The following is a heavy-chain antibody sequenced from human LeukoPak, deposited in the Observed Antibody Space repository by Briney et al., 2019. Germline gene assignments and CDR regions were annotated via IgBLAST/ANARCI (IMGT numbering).Heavy chain of an antibody. J-gene: IGHJ5*02. Sequence: GASVKVSCKASGYTFTSYDINWVRQATGQGLEWMGWMNPHSGNTGYAQKFQGRVTIARNTSISTAYMELRSLRSDDTAVYYCARSHAYYYGSGTFDPWGQGTLVTVSS. D-gene: IGHD3-10*01. CDR2: MNPHSGNT. V-gene: IGHV1-8*03. CDR1: GYTFTSYD. CDR3: ARSHAYYYGSGTFDP.